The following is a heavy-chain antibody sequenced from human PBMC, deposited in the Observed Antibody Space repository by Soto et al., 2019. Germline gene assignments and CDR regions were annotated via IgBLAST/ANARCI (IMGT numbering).Heavy chain of an antibody. V-gene: IGHV3-30*18. Sequence: QVQLVESGGGVVQPGRSLRLSCAASGFTFSSYGMHWVRQAPGKGLEWVAVISYDGSNKYYADSVKGRFTISRDNSKNTLYMQMNSLRAEDTAVYYCAKTALKGSSYGYIHPGYWGQGTLVTVSS. J-gene: IGHJ4*02. CDR3: AKTALKGSSYGYIHPGY. D-gene: IGHD5-18*01. CDR1: GFTFSSYG. CDR2: ISYDGSNK.